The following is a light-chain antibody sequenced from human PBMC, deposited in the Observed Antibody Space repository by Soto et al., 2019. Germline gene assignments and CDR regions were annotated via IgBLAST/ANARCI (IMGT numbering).Light chain of an antibody. CDR1: QSIGRW. CDR3: QQSYSTPRCT. CDR2: DAS. V-gene: IGKV1-39*01. J-gene: IGKJ3*01. Sequence: DIQMTQSPSTLSASVGDRVTITCRASQSIGRWLAWYQQKPGAAPKVLVYDASSLESGVPSRFSGSGSGTDFTLTISSLQPEDFATYYCQQSYSTPRCTFGPGTKVDIK.